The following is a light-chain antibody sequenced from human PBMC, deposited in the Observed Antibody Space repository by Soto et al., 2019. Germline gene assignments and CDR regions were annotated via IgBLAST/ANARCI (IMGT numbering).Light chain of an antibody. CDR1: QSISSW. Sequence: DIQMTQSPSTLSASVGDRVTITCRASQSISSWLAWYQQKPGKAPKLLIYKASSLESGVPSRFSGSGSGTEFTLTISSLQPEDVAAYYCLQDINYPWTFGQGTKVDIK. J-gene: IGKJ1*01. CDR3: LQDINYPWT. V-gene: IGKV1-5*03. CDR2: KAS.